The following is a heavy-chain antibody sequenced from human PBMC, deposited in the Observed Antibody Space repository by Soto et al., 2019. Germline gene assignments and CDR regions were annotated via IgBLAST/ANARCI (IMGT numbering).Heavy chain of an antibody. CDR2: IYWHEDV. CDR3: IRAYNWNYD. J-gene: IGHJ4*02. CDR1: GFSLTTEGVG. Sequence: QITLKESGPMLVKPTQTLTVTCTISGFSLTTEGVGVGWTRQPPGKTLEWLASIYWHEDVRKIPSVENRVTITRDTARGQVVLTLTNLDPVDTATYYCIRAYNWNYDWGQGILVTVSS. D-gene: IGHD1-7*01. V-gene: IGHV2-5*04.